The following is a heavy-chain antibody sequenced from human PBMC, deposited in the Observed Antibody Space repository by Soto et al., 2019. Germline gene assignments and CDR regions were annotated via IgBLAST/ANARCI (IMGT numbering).Heavy chain of an antibody. J-gene: IGHJ4*02. CDR2: IIPILGIA. Sequence: QVQLVQSGAEVKKPGSSVKVSCKASGGTFSSYTISWVRQAPGQGLEWMGRIIPILGIANYAQKFQGRVTITADKSTSTAYMELSSLRSEDTAVYYCARGGGGRWPYWNYWGQGTLVTVSS. V-gene: IGHV1-69*02. CDR1: GGTFSSYT. CDR3: ARGGGGRWPYWNY. D-gene: IGHD3-16*01.